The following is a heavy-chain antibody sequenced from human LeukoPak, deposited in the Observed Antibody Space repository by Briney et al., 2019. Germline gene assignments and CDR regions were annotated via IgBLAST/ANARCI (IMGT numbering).Heavy chain of an antibody. CDR2: ISADGSDI. J-gene: IGHJ4*02. CDR1: GFTFSSSW. D-gene: IGHD6-19*01. CDR3: AREAGTSDY. Sequence: GGSLRLSCAASGFTFSSSWMHWVRQTPGKGLMWVSRISADGSDIKYVDSVKGRFTISRDNAKNSLYLQMNSLRAEDTAVYYCAREAGTSDYWGQGTLVTVSS. V-gene: IGHV3-74*03.